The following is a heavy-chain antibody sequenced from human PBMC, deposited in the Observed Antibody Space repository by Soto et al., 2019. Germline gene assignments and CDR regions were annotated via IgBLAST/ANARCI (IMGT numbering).Heavy chain of an antibody. V-gene: IGHV4-4*02. J-gene: IGHJ4*02. CDR1: GGSITNTDW. D-gene: IGHD3-22*01. CDR2: ISLSGNT. CDR3: ASRGSSGPF. Sequence: SETLSLTCYVSGGSITNTDWWTWVRQPPGMGLEWVGDISLSGNTNYNPSLEGRAAISLDKSRNQFSLILNSVTAADTAVYYCASRGSSGPFWGQGTLVTVSS.